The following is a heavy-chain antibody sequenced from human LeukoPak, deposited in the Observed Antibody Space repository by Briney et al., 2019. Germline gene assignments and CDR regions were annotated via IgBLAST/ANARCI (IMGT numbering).Heavy chain of an antibody. J-gene: IGHJ4*02. Sequence: SETLSLTCSVSGASLRSRTSYWGWIRQPPGKGLEWIGTIYSSGNTYYNPSLKSRVTISRDTSKNQVSLKVNSVTAADTATYYCARHGSSVGVAVVITLIESWGQGILVTVSS. CDR2: IYSSGNT. CDR3: ARHGSSVGVAVVITLIES. CDR1: GASLRSRTSY. D-gene: IGHD3-3*01. V-gene: IGHV4-39*01.